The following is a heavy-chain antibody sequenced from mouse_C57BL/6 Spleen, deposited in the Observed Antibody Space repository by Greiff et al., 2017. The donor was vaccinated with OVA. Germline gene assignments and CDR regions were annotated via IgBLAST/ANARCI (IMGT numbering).Heavy chain of an antibody. Sequence: EVKLVESGGGLVQPGGSMKLSCVASGFTFSNYWMNWVRQSPEKGLEWVAQIRLKSDNYATHYAESVKGRFTISRDDSKSSVYLQMNNLRAEDTGIYYCCYDGYYYAMDYWGQGTSVTVSS. CDR3: CYDGYYYAMDY. D-gene: IGHD2-3*01. CDR2: IRLKSDNYAT. CDR1: GFTFSNYW. J-gene: IGHJ4*01. V-gene: IGHV6-3*01.